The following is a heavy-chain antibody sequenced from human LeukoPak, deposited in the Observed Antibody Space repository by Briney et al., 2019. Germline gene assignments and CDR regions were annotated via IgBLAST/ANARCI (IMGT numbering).Heavy chain of an antibody. Sequence: SETLSLTCTVSGGSISSYYWSWIRQPAGKGLEWIGRIYTSGSTNYNPSLKSRVTISVDKSKNQFSLKLSSVTAADTAVYYCARVLSSWQFDYWGQGTLSPSPQ. CDR2: IYTSGST. D-gene: IGHD6-13*01. V-gene: IGHV4-4*07. J-gene: IGHJ4*02. CDR1: GGSISSYY. CDR3: ARVLSSWQFDY.